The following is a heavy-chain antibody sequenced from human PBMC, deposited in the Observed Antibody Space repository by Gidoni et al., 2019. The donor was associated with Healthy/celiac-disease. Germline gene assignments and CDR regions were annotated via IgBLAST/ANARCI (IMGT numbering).Heavy chain of an antibody. CDR2: ISGSCGST. CDR3: AKDHDDFSYGPPGDAFDI. D-gene: IGHD5-18*01. CDR1: GFTFSSYA. V-gene: IGHV3-23*01. J-gene: IGHJ3*02. Sequence: EVQLLESGGGLVQPGGSLRLSCAASGFTFSSYAMSWVRQAPGKGLEWVSAISGSCGSTYYADSVKGRFTISRDNSKNTLYLQMNSLRAEDTAVYYCAKDHDDFSYGPPGDAFDIWGQGTMVTVSS.